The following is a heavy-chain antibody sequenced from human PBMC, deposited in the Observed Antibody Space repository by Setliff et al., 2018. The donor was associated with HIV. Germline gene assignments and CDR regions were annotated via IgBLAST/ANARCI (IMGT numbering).Heavy chain of an antibody. CDR2: CNHSGNT. CDR3: HLEVPLMMGTTPPL. J-gene: IGHJ4*02. V-gene: IGHV4-34*01. Sequence: TSETLSLTCDVSGGSFNAYYWSWIRQPPGKGLEWIGECNHSGNTTYNPSLKSRVTISVDTTKNQFSLKLNTVTAADTAVYYCHLEVPLMMGTTPPLWGQGTLVTVSS. CDR1: GGSFNAYY. D-gene: IGHD2-15*01.